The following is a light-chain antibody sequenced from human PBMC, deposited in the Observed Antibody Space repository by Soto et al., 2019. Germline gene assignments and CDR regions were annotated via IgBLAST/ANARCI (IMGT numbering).Light chain of an antibody. Sequence: DIHMTQSPSSLSVSVGDRVTITCRTSQNINAWLAWYQQKPGKAPKLLIYDASSLESGVPSRFSGSGSGTEFTLTISSLQPDDLATYYCQQYNSYSLWTFGQGTKVDNK. CDR2: DAS. CDR1: QNINAW. J-gene: IGKJ1*01. V-gene: IGKV1-5*01. CDR3: QQYNSYSLWT.